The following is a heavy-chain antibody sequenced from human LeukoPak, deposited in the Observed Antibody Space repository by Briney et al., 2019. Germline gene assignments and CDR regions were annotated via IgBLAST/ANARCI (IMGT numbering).Heavy chain of an antibody. V-gene: IGHV1-2*02. J-gene: IGHJ4*02. CDR3: ARVEDGSGLGLYYFDY. D-gene: IGHD5-24*01. CDR2: INPNSGGT. Sequence: ASVKVSCKASGYTFTGYYMHWVRQAPGQGLEWMGWINPNSGGTNCAQKFQGRVTMTRDTSISTAYMELSRLRSDDTAVYYCARVEDGSGLGLYYFDYWGQGTLVTVSS. CDR1: GYTFTGYY.